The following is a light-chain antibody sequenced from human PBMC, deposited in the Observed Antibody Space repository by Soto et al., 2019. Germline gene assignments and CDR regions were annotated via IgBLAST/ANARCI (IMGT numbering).Light chain of an antibody. CDR1: LSVSSSY. Sequence: EIVLTQSPGTLSLSPGERATLSCRAILSVSSSYLAWYQQKPGQAPRLLIYGASSRATGIPDRFSGSGSGTDFTLTISRLEPEDFAVYYCQQYGSSPLTFGGGTKWIS. J-gene: IGKJ4*01. V-gene: IGKV3-20*01. CDR2: GAS. CDR3: QQYGSSPLT.